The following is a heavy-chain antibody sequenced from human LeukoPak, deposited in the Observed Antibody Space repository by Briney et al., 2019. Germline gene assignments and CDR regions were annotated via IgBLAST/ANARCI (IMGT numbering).Heavy chain of an antibody. CDR3: ARDRRHDTDGYYYNWFDP. CDR2: IYHSGST. CDR1: GDSISSGYY. J-gene: IGHJ5*02. D-gene: IGHD3-22*01. V-gene: IGHV4-38-2*02. Sequence: SETLSLTCTVSGDSISSGYYWGWIRQPPGKGLEWIGSIYHSGSTYYNPSVVSRVTISVDTSKNQFSLKLSSVTAADTAVYYCARDRRHDTDGYYYNWFDPWGQGTLVTVSS.